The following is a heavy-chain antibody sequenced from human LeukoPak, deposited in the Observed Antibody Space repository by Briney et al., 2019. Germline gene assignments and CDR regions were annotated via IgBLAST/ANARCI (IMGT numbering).Heavy chain of an antibody. J-gene: IGHJ4*02. V-gene: IGHV4-59*01. Sequence: PSETLSLTCTVSGGSISSYYWSWIRQPPGRGLEWIGYIYYSGSTNYNPSPKSRVTISADTSKNQFSLKLSSVTAADTAVYYCARDGGGYEDWGQGTLVTVSS. CDR1: GGSISSYY. CDR3: ARDGGGYED. D-gene: IGHD5-12*01. CDR2: IYYSGST.